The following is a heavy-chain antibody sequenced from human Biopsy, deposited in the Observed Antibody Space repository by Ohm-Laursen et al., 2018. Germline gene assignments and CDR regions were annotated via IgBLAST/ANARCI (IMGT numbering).Heavy chain of an antibody. D-gene: IGHD6-19*01. CDR2: IWYDGTNE. V-gene: IGHV3-33*04. Sequence: PLRLSCAASGFTFGHYAMHWIRQAPGKGLEWISLIWYDGTNEDYADSVKGRFTISRGNSKNTLYLQINTLTLEDTAFYYCARGLSSGWYGYFDVWGRGTLVTVSS. CDR3: ARGLSSGWYGYFDV. CDR1: GFTFGHYA. J-gene: IGHJ2*01.